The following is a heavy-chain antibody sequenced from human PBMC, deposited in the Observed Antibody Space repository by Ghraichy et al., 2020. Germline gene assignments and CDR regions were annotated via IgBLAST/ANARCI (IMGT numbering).Heavy chain of an antibody. CDR3: ARDRLDRGGRSIVVVNDAFDI. D-gene: IGHD2-21*01. V-gene: IGHV3-74*01. Sequence: GGSLRLSCAASGFTFSSYWMHWVRQGPGKGLVWVSRINSDGSSTTYADSVKGRVTISRDNAKNTLYLQMNSLRVEDTAVYYCARDRLDRGGRSIVVVNDAFDIWGQGTMVTVPS. J-gene: IGHJ3*02. CDR1: GFTFSSYW. CDR2: INSDGSST.